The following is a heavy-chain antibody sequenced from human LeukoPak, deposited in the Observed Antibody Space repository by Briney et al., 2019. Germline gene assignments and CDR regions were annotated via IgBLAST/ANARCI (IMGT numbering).Heavy chain of an antibody. Sequence: GASVKVSCKASGYTFTSYDINWVRQATGQGLEWMGWMNPNSGNTGYAQKFQGRVTMTRNTSISTAYMELSSLRSEDTAVYYCARGRSYSSSWYTYYYYYMDVWGKGTTVTVSS. CDR3: ARGRSYSSSWYTYYYYYMDV. D-gene: IGHD6-13*01. J-gene: IGHJ6*03. CDR2: MNPNSGNT. CDR1: GYTFTSYD. V-gene: IGHV1-8*01.